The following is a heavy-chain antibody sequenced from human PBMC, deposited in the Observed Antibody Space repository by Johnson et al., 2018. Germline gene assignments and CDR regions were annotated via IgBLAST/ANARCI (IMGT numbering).Heavy chain of an antibody. CDR2: ISGSGNTI. CDR3: ARESTDYYYMEV. V-gene: IGHV3-11*04. Sequence: QVQLVESGGGLVQPGGSLRLSCAASGFPFRNNWMSWVRQAPGKGLDWVSYISGSGNTIYYADSVKGRFTNSRDNGKNSLYREMNRLRAEDTAVYYCARESTDYYYMEVWGEGTTVTVSS. D-gene: IGHD2-2*01. CDR1: GFPFRNNW. J-gene: IGHJ6*03.